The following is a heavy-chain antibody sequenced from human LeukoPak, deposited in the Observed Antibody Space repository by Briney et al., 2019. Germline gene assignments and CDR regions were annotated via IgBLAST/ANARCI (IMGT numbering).Heavy chain of an antibody. Sequence: SETLSLTCAVYGGSFSGYYWGWIRQPPGKGLEWIGSIYYSGSTYYNPSLKSRVTISVDTSKNQFSLKLSSVTAADTAVYYCAVGVYSIDAFDIWGQGTMVTISS. J-gene: IGHJ3*02. CDR1: GGSFSGYY. D-gene: IGHD5/OR15-5a*01. V-gene: IGHV4-34*01. CDR3: AVGVYSIDAFDI. CDR2: IYYSGST.